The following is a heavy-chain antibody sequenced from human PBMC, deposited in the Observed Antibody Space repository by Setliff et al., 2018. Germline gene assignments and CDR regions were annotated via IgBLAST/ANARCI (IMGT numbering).Heavy chain of an antibody. V-gene: IGHV3-23*01. J-gene: IGHJ4*02. D-gene: IGHD2-15*01. CDR2: VSGSGSSA. Sequence: GGSLRLSCAASGFTFSTYAVSWVRQAPGKGLEWVSSVSGSGSSAYYADSVKGRFTISRDNPKNTLFLQMNSLRAEDTAVYYCAKDRYCGGGSCLKDFEYWGQGTLVTVSS. CDR3: AKDRYCGGGSCLKDFEY. CDR1: GFTFSTYA.